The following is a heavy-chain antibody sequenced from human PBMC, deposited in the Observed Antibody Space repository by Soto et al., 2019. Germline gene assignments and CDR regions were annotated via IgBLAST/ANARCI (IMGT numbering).Heavy chain of an antibody. Sequence: QVQLVQSGAEVKNPGASVKVSCKASGYTFTSYGISWVRQAPGQGLEWMGWISAYNGNTNYAQKLQGRVTMTTDTSTSTASMELRSLSSDDPAVYYCARGISAACKNFDYWGQGTLVTVSS. CDR3: ARGISAACKNFDY. CDR1: GYTFTSYG. CDR2: ISAYNGNT. D-gene: IGHD6-13*01. V-gene: IGHV1-18*01. J-gene: IGHJ4*02.